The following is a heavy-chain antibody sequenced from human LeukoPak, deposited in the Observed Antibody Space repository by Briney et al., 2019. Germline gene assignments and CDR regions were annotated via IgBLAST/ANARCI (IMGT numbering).Heavy chain of an antibody. V-gene: IGHV1-2*02. CDR1: GYTFTGYY. Sequence: ASVKVSCKASGYTFTGYYMHWVRQAPGQGLEWMGWINPNSGGTNCAQKFQGRVTMTRDTSISTAYMELSRLRSDDTAVYYCARAEVEYSSSSYYYYYYMDVWGKGTTVTVSS. CDR3: ARAEVEYSSSSYYYYYYMDV. D-gene: IGHD6-6*01. J-gene: IGHJ6*03. CDR2: INPNSGGT.